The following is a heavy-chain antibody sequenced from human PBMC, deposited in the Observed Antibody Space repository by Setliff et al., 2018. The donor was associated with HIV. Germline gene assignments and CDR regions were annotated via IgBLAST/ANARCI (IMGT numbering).Heavy chain of an antibody. D-gene: IGHD3-3*01. CDR3: ARVPRITTLRNAFDI. J-gene: IGHJ3*02. V-gene: IGHV4-31*03. CDR1: GGSISSGGYY. CDR2: IYSSGTT. Sequence: KTSETLSLTCTVSGGSISSGGYYWSWIRQHPGKGLEWIGYIYSSGTTYYNPSLRSRITISLDTSKNQFSLMLNSVTAADTAIYYCARVPRITTLRNAFDIWGQGTMVTVSS.